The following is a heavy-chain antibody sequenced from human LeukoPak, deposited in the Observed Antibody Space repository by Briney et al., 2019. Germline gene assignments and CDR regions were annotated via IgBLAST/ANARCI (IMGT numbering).Heavy chain of an antibody. D-gene: IGHD4-17*01. CDR3: ARDLTVTNDY. J-gene: IGHJ4*02. CDR2: ICSSGSTI. V-gene: IGHV3-48*03. Sequence: GGSLRLSCAASGFTFSSYEMNWVRQAPGKGLEGVSYICSSGSTIYYADSVKGRFTISRDNAKNSLYLQMNSLRAEDTAVYYCARDLTVTNDYWGQGTLVTVSS. CDR1: GFTFSSYE.